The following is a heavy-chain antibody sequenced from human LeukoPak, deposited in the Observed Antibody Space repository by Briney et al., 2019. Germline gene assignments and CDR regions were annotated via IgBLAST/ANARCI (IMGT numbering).Heavy chain of an antibody. CDR2: MNPNSGNT. D-gene: IGHD1-26*01. V-gene: IGHV1-8*02. J-gene: IGHJ4*02. CDR1: GGTFSSYA. Sequence: ASVKVSCKASGGTFSSYAISWVRQAPGQGLEWMGWMNPNSGNTGYAQKFQGRVTMTRNTSISTAYMELSSLRSEDTAVYYCARGRLSGVGATVADYWGQGTLVTVSS. CDR3: ARGRLSGVGATVADY.